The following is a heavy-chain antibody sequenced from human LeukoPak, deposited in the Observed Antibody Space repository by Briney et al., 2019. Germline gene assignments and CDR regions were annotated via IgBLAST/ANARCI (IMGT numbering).Heavy chain of an antibody. CDR1: GFNFSETD. Sequence: PGGSLKLSCVAPGFNFSETDMHWVRQSTGKSLEWVSGIGSTGDTTYPGSVKGRFTISREIGKNSLYLQINSLRAEDTAVYYCASRTSWYYGLDVWGQGTTVSVSS. CDR3: ASRTSWYYGLDV. V-gene: IGHV3-13*01. CDR2: IGSTGDT. J-gene: IGHJ6*02. D-gene: IGHD6-13*01.